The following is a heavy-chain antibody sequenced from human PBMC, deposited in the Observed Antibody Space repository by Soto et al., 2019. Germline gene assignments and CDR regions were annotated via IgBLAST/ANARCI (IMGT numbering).Heavy chain of an antibody. V-gene: IGHV1-69*08. Sequence: QVQLVQSGAEVKKPGSSVKVSCKASGGTFSSYTISWVRQAPGQGLEWMGRIIPILGIANYAQKFQGRVTITADKSTSTAYMELSSLRSEDTAVYYCARDGYTQLSDWYFDLWGRGTLVTVSS. CDR1: GGTFSSYT. CDR2: IIPILGIA. CDR3: ARDGYTQLSDWYFDL. J-gene: IGHJ2*01. D-gene: IGHD5-12*01.